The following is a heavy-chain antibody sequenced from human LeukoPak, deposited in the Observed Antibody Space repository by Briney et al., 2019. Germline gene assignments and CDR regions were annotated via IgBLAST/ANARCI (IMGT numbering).Heavy chain of an antibody. V-gene: IGHV4-31*03. Sequence: SETLSLTCTVSGGSISSGGYYWSWIRQHPGKGLEWIGYIYYSGSTYYNPSLKSRVTISVDTSKNQFSLKLSSVTAADTAVYYCASSGACGGDCYAGYYFDYWGQGTLVTVSS. J-gene: IGHJ4*02. CDR1: GGSISSGGYY. CDR2: IYYSGST. CDR3: ASSGACGGDCYAGYYFDY. D-gene: IGHD2-21*02.